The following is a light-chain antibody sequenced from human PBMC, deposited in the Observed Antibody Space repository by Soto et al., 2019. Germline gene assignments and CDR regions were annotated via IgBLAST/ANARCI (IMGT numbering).Light chain of an antibody. CDR3: QQYHSYPWT. CDR2: KAS. CDR1: HTISIW. J-gene: IGKJ1*01. Sequence: IHMTHSPSTLSASLGDTVTITFRAIHTISIWLAWYQQTPWKAPKLLIYKASSLESGVPARFSGSGSGTEFTLTISSLQPDDFATYHCQQYHSYPWTFGQGTKVDIK. V-gene: IGKV1-5*03.